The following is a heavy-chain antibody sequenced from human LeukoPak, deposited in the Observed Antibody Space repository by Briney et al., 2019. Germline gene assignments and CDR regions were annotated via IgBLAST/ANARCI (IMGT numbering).Heavy chain of an antibody. V-gene: IGHV4-61*02. J-gene: IGHJ4*02. CDR2: IYTSGST. D-gene: IGHD6-13*01. Sequence: SQTLSLTCTVSGGSISSGSYYWSWIRQPAGKGLEWIGRIYTSGSTNYNPSLKSRVTISVDTSKNQFSLKLSSVTAADTAVYYCARESPIAETAWGQGTLVTVSS. CDR1: GGSISSGSYY. CDR3: ARESPIAETA.